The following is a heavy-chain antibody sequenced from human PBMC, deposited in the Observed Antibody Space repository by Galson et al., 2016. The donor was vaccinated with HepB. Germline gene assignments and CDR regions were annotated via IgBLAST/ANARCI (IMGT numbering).Heavy chain of an antibody. CDR2: VYPGDSDT. CDR3: GRLGGGAD. J-gene: IGHJ4*02. Sequence: QSGAEVKKPGESLKISCKGSGYTFTKYWIGWVRQMPGKGLQWMGVVYPGDSDTRYSPSFQGQVTISADKSINTAHLQWSSLKASDTAIYYCGRLGGGADWGQGTLVTVSS. D-gene: IGHD3-16*01. CDR1: GYTFTKYW. V-gene: IGHV5-51*01.